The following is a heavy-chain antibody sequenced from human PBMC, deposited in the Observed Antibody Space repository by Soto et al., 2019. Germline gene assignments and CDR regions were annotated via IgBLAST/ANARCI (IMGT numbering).Heavy chain of an antibody. CDR2: INGRGNYK. D-gene: IGHD1-26*01. J-gene: IGHJ4*02. Sequence: GGSLRLSCAASGFTLTTYTMNWVRQAPWMGLEWVSSINGRGNYKYYTDSVEGRFTISRDNAQNSLYLQMNSLRAEDTAVYYCAREDGVVGATSAFDYWGQGTLVTVSS. V-gene: IGHV3-21*01. CDR3: AREDGVVGATSAFDY. CDR1: GFTLTTYT.